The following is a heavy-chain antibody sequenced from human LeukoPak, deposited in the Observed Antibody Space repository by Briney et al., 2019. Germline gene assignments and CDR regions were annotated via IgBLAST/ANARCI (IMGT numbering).Heavy chain of an antibody. V-gene: IGHV3-9*01. J-gene: IGHJ4*02. CDR3: AKDIKSGAAAGNNFDY. CDR2: ISWNSGSI. D-gene: IGHD6-13*01. Sequence: PGRSLRLSCAASGFTFDYYAMHWVRPAPGKGLEWGSGISWNSGSIGYADSVKGRFTISRDNAKNSLYLQMNSLRAEDTALYYCAKDIKSGAAAGNNFDYWGQGTLVTVSS. CDR1: GFTFDYYA.